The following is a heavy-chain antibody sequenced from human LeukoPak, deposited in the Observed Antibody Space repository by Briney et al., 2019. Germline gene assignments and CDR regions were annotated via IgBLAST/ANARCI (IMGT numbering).Heavy chain of an antibody. V-gene: IGHV4-39*01. CDR2: IYYSGST. D-gene: IGHD4-11*01. CDR1: GGSISSSNYY. J-gene: IGHJ4*02. CDR3: VRQKITTSDY. Sequence: SETLSLTCSVSGGSISSSNYYWGWIRQSPGQGLEWIGSIYYSGSTYYNPSLKSRLTISVDTSKNQFSLKLSSVTAADTAVYYCVRQKITTSDYWGQGNMVTVSS.